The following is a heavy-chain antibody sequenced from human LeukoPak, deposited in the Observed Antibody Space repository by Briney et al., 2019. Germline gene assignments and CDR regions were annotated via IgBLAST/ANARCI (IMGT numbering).Heavy chain of an antibody. Sequence: SETLSLTCAVYGGSFSGYYWSWIRQPPGKGLEWIGEINHSGSTNYNPSLKSRVTISVDTSKNQFSLKLSSVTAADTAVYYCARGLWGSTVDYWGQGTLVTVSS. V-gene: IGHV4-34*01. CDR3: ARGLWGSTVDY. D-gene: IGHD7-27*01. CDR2: INHSGST. J-gene: IGHJ4*02. CDR1: GGSFSGYY.